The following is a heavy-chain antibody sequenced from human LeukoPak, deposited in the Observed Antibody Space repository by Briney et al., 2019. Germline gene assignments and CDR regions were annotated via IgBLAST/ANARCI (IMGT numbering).Heavy chain of an antibody. D-gene: IGHD3-3*01. V-gene: IGHV4-39*01. J-gene: IGHJ4*02. CDR1: GGSISSSSYS. Sequence: PLETLSLACTVPGGSISSSSYSWGWIRQPPGKGLGWIGSIYYSGSTYYNPSLKSRVTISVDTYKNQFSLKLSSVTAADTAVYYCARLGTIFGVVIATDDYWGQGTLVTVSS. CDR2: IYYSGST. CDR3: ARLGTIFGVVIATDDY.